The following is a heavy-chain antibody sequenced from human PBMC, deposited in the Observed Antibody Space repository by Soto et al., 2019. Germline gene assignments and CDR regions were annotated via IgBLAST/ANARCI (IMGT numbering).Heavy chain of an antibody. CDR2: INHSGST. J-gene: IGHJ6*02. V-gene: IGHV4-34*01. CDR3: ARATYYYDSSGYPWYYYYGMDV. Sequence: PSETLSLTCAVYGGSFSGYYWSWIRQPPGKGLEWIGEINHSGSTNYNPSLKSRVTISVDTSKNQFSLKLSSVTAADTAVYYCARATYYYDSSGYPWYYYYGMDVWGQGTTVTVS. D-gene: IGHD3-22*01. CDR1: GGSFSGYY.